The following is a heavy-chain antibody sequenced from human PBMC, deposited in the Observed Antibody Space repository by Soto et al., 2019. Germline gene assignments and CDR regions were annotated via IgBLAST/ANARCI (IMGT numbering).Heavy chain of an antibody. CDR1: GFTFSSYA. CDR2: ISGSGGST. J-gene: IGHJ6*02. D-gene: IGHD4-4*01. CDR3: ANFWTTVTTFSYYYYGMDV. V-gene: IGHV3-23*01. Sequence: LRLSCAASGFTFSSYAMSWVRQAPGKGLEWVSAISGSGGSTYYADSVKGRFTISRDNSKNTLYLQMNSLRAEDTAVYYCANFWTTVTTFSYYYYGMDVWGQGTTVTVSS.